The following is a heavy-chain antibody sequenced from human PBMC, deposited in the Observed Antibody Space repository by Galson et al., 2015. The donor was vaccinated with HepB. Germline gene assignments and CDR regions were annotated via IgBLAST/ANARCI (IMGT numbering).Heavy chain of an antibody. J-gene: IGHJ4*02. Sequence: SLRLSCAASGFTFSSYGMHWVRQAPGKGLEWVAVISYDGSNKYYADSVKGRFTISRDNSKNTLYLQMNSLRAEDTAVYYCAKDLGSSKGGFDYWGQGTLVTVSS. V-gene: IGHV3-30*18. D-gene: IGHD6-13*01. CDR2: ISYDGSNK. CDR3: AKDLGSSKGGFDY. CDR1: GFTFSSYG.